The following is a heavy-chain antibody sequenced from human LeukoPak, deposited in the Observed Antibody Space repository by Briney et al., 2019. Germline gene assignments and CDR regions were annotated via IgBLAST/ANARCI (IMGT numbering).Heavy chain of an antibody. CDR1: GGSISNYY. CDR2: IFYTGST. CDR3: ARGRGLDY. J-gene: IGHJ4*02. V-gene: IGHV4-59*01. Sequence: SETLSLTCTVSGGSISNYYWSWIRQPPGKGLEWIGYIFYTGSTNYNPSLKSRVTISVDTSKNQFSLKLSSVTSADTAVYYCARGRGLDYWDQGTLVTVSS. D-gene: IGHD3-10*01.